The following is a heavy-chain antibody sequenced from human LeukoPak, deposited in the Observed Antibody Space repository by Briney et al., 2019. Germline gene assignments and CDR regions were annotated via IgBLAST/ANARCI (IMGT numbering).Heavy chain of an antibody. CDR2: ISAYDGNT. CDR3: ARDDGYSYRKGVDRFDY. V-gene: IGHV1-18*01. Sequence: ASVKVSCKASGYSFMSYGISWVRQAPGQGLEWMGWISAYDGNTYYVQNLQGRVTMTIDTSTSSAYMDLRSLRSDDTAVYYCARDDGYSYRKGVDRFDYWGQGTLVTVSS. D-gene: IGHD5-12*01. CDR1: GYSFMSYG. J-gene: IGHJ4*02.